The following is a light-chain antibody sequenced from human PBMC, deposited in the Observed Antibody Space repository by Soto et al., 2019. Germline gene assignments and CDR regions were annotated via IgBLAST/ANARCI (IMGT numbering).Light chain of an antibody. CDR1: QSVSTN. Sequence: ETVMTQSPATLSVSPGERATLSCGASQSVSTNLAWYQQKPGQVPRLRIYGASTRASDIPARFSGSGSGTEFTLTISSLQSEDFAVYYCQQYNEWPLTFGGGKKVEIE. CDR2: GAS. CDR3: QQYNEWPLT. V-gene: IGKV3-15*01. J-gene: IGKJ4*01.